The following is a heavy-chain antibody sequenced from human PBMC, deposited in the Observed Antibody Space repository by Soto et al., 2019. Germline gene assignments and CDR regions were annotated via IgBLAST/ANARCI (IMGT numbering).Heavy chain of an antibody. Sequence: PWWSLRLSCSASVFTFSISAMSWVRQAPGRGLEWVSTTGLNGRTTYYADSVKGRFTVSRDNSKNTLHLQMNSLRAEDTAVYYCATVHSTSRSFDYWGQGTLVTVSS. V-gene: IGHV3-23*01. CDR3: ATVHSTSRSFDY. CDR2: TGLNGRTT. J-gene: IGHJ4*02. CDR1: VFTFSISA. D-gene: IGHD2-2*01.